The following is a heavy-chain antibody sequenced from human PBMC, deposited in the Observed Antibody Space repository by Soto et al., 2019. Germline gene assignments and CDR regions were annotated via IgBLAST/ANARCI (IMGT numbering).Heavy chain of an antibody. J-gene: IGHJ4*02. CDR1: GYTFTDFA. Sequence: QAQLVQSGAEAKQPGASVRVSCKASGYTFTDFALHWVRQAPGQGLEWMGWINVGNGNTGYSRKFQGRVTNDRDISATTVYIEVTSLTAEDTAICSCAREGAHYAPFDLWGQGTLVTVSS. CDR3: AREGAHYAPFDL. D-gene: IGHD3-16*01. V-gene: IGHV1-3*01. CDR2: INVGNGNT.